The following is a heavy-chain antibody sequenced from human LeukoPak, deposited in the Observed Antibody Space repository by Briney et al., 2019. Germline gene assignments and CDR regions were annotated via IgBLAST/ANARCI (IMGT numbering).Heavy chain of an antibody. Sequence: SETLSLTCTVSGGSIRSSYYYWGWIRQPPGQGLAWIGSIYYGGSTYYNPSLKSRVTISVDTSMNQFSLKLSFVTTADTAVYYCARALGYCSGGSCTRGYNWFDPWGQGTLVTVPS. V-gene: IGHV4-39*01. CDR2: IYYGGST. D-gene: IGHD2-15*01. CDR1: GGSIRSSYYY. CDR3: ARALGYCSGGSCTRGYNWFDP. J-gene: IGHJ5*02.